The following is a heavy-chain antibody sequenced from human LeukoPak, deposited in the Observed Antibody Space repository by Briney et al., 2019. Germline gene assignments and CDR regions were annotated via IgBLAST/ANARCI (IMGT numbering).Heavy chain of an antibody. Sequence: SETLSLTCAVYGGSFSGYYWSWIRQPPGKGLEWIGSIYYSGSTYYNPSLKSRVTISVDASKNQFSLKLSSVTAADTAVYYCARHMIDCSGGSCYSFWFDPWGQGTLVTVSS. J-gene: IGHJ5*02. D-gene: IGHD2-15*01. CDR2: IYYSGST. V-gene: IGHV4-34*01. CDR3: ARHMIDCSGGSCYSFWFDP. CDR1: GGSFSGYY.